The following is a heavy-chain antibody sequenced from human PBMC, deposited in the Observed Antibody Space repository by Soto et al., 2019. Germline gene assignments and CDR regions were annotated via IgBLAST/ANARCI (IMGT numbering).Heavy chain of an antibody. CDR3: AADVGSFDHSYYYYYGMDV. CDR2: IVVGSGNT. Sequence: SVKVSCKASVFTFTSSALQWVRQARGQRLEWIGWIVVGSGNTNYAQKFQERVTITRDMSTSTAYMELSSLRSEDTAVYYFAADVGSFDHSYYYYYGMDVWGQGTTVTASS. V-gene: IGHV1-58*01. J-gene: IGHJ6*02. CDR1: VFTFTSSA. D-gene: IGHD1-26*01.